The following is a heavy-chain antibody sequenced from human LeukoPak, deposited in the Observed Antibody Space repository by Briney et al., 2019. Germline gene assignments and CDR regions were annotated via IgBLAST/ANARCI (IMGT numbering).Heavy chain of an antibody. Sequence: SETLSLTCTVSGGSISSSSYYWGWIRQPPGKGLEWIGSIYYSGSTYYNPSLKSRVTISVDTSKNQFSLKLSSVTAADTAVYYCAKQAGATAYFDYWGQGTLVTVSS. CDR2: IYYSGST. CDR1: GGSISSSSYY. CDR3: AKQAGATAYFDY. V-gene: IGHV4-39*01. D-gene: IGHD1-26*01. J-gene: IGHJ4*02.